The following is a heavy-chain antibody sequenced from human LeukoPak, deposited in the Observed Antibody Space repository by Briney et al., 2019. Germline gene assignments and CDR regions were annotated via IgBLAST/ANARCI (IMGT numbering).Heavy chain of an antibody. D-gene: IGHD1-1*01. CDR1: GFSFDTYG. J-gene: IGHJ6*03. CDR2: IWYDESNI. V-gene: IGHV3-33*06. Sequence: PGGSLRLSCVASGFSFDTYGMHWVRQAPGKGLEWVGVIWYDESNIYYGDSVKGRFTISRDNSKKTLYLQMNSLRAEDTAVYYCAKSFLEFEAYEHYMDVWGKGTTVTVSS. CDR3: AKSFLEFEAYEHYMDV.